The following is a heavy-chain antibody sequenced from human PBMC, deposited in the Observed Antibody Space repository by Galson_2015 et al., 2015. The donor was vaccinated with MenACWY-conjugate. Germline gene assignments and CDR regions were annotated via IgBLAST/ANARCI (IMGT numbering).Heavy chain of an antibody. CDR2: ITSDGNT. D-gene: IGHD1-26*01. J-gene: IGHJ4*02. Sequence: SLRLSCAASGFTFAGYGMTWARQAPGKGLEWVSVITSDGNTNYADSVKGRFTISRDNSKNTLSLQMNSLRAEDTAIYYCAKEIVGVSWLGNWGQGTLVTVSS. CDR3: AKEIVGVSWLGN. V-gene: IGHV3-23*01. CDR1: GFTFAGYG.